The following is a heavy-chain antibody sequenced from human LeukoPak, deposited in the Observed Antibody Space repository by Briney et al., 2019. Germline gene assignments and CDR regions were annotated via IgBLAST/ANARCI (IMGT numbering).Heavy chain of an antibody. V-gene: IGHV1-2*02. CDR1: GFTFTGYY. CDR2: VNPNTGGT. CDR3: ARDSYGGNWSLGY. D-gene: IGHD4-23*01. J-gene: IGHJ4*02. Sequence: ASMKLSCKASGFTFTGYYFLWVRQAPGQGLEWMGWVNPNTGGTNYAQMFQGRVTMTRDTSIGTAYMELSRLTSDDTAVYYCARDSYGGNWSLGYWGQGTLVTVSS.